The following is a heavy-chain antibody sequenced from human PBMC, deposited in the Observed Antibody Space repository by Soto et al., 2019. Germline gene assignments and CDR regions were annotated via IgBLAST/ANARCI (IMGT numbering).Heavy chain of an antibody. CDR3: ARGCGSCSYSSRFYYYYGMDV. CDR2: ISSSGSTI. Sequence: GGSLRLSCAASGFTFSDYYMSWIRQAPGKGLEWVSYISSSGSTIYYADSVKGRFTISRDNAKNSLYLQMNSLRAEDTAVYYCARGCGSCSYSSRFYYYYGMDVWGQGTTVTVS. J-gene: IGHJ6*02. CDR1: GFTFSDYY. V-gene: IGHV3-11*01. D-gene: IGHD2-15*01.